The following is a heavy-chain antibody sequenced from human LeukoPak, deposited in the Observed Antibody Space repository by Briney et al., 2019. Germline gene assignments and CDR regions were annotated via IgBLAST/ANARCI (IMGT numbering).Heavy chain of an antibody. J-gene: IGHJ4*02. Sequence: PGGSLRLSCAASGFTFNNYGMYWVRQAPGKGLEWVAFIWYDGSSKNYADSVKGRFTISRDNPKNTLYLQMDSLRDEDTAVDYCAKDLHLSSNFPGSDWGQGTLVTVFS. D-gene: IGHD1-26*01. V-gene: IGHV3-30*02. CDR2: IWYDGSSK. CDR1: GFTFNNYG. CDR3: AKDLHLSSNFPGSD.